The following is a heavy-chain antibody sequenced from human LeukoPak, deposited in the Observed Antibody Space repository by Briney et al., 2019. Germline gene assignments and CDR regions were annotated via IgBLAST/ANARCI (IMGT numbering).Heavy chain of an antibody. V-gene: IGHV1-2*06. J-gene: IGHJ4*02. CDR2: INPNSGGP. CDR1: GYTFTGYY. D-gene: IGHD1-14*01. Sequence: ASVKVSCKASGYTFTGYYINWVRQAPGQGLEWIGRINPNSGGPNSAQKFQGRVTMTWDTSVNTAYLELGSLRSDDTAVYFCARLDGTGRSQIMIDYWGQGTLVTVSS. CDR3: ARLDGTGRSQIMIDY.